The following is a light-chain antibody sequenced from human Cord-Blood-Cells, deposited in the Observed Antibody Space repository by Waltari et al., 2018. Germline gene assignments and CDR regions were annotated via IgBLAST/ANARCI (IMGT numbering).Light chain of an antibody. J-gene: IGLJ2*01. Sequence: SYELTQPPSVSVSPGQTASITCSGDKLGDTYACWYQQKPGQSPVLVIYQDSKRPSGTPERFSGSNSGNTATLTICGTQAMDEADYYCQAWDSSTAVFGGGTKLTVL. V-gene: IGLV3-1*01. CDR1: KLGDTY. CDR2: QDS. CDR3: QAWDSSTAV.